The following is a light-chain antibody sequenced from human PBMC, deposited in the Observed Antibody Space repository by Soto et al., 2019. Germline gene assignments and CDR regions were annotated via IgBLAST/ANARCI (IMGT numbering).Light chain of an antibody. CDR1: QTVRSNY. Sequence: EIVLTQSPGTLSLSPGDRATLSCRASQTVRSNYLAWYQQKPGQTPRLLIYGASNRPTDTPDRFSGIGSGPDFTLTLSRLEPEDCGMYYFQQYGTSPRTFGQGTKVE. CDR2: GAS. V-gene: IGKV3-20*01. CDR3: QQYGTSPRT. J-gene: IGKJ1*01.